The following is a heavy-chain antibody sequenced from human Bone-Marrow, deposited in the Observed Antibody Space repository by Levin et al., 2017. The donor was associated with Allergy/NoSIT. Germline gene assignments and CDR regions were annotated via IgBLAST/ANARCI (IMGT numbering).Heavy chain of an antibody. CDR3: ARDGYSSSCPEAFDI. D-gene: IGHD6-13*01. CDR1: GFTFSSYA. CDR2: ISYDGSNK. Sequence: GESLKISCAASGFTFSSYAMHWVRQAPGKGLEWVAVISYDGSNKYYADSVKGRFTISRDNSKNTLYLQMNSLRAEDTAVYYCARDGYSSSCPEAFDIWGQGTMVTVSS. J-gene: IGHJ3*02. V-gene: IGHV3-30-3*01.